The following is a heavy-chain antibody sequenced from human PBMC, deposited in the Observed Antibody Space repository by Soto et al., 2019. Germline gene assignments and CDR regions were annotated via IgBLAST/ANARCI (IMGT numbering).Heavy chain of an antibody. CDR2: IYSDGRT. Sequence: DVQLVETGGGLIQPGGSLRLSCAASGFIVSSSYMSWVRQAPGKGLEWVSVIYSDGRTYYADSVKGRFTISRDNSKNTLYLQMNSLSAEDTAVYYCARCSGWYGQCYFDCSGQGTLVTVSS. D-gene: IGHD6-13*01. CDR1: GFIVSSSY. V-gene: IGHV3-53*02. J-gene: IGHJ4*02. CDR3: ARCSGWYGQCYFDC.